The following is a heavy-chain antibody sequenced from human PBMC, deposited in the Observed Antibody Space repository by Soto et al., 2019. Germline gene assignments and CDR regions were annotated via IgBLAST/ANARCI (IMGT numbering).Heavy chain of an antibody. CDR3: ARCRGYSGYDFWYFDL. J-gene: IGHJ2*01. V-gene: IGHV3-21*01. Sequence: GGSLRLSCAASGFTFSSYSMNWVRQAPGKGLEWVSSISTSTSYIYYADSVKGRFTISRDNAKNSLYLQMNSLRAEDTAVYYCARCRGYSGYDFWYFDLWGRGTLVTVSS. CDR1: GFTFSSYS. D-gene: IGHD5-12*01. CDR2: ISTSTSYI.